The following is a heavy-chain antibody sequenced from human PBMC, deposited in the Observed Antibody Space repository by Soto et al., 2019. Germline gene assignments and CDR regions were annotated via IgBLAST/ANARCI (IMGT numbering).Heavy chain of an antibody. D-gene: IGHD2-2*01. CDR1: GGSISSYY. J-gene: IGHJ4*02. V-gene: IGHV4-59*12. CDR2: IYYSGNT. CDR3: ARVPDY. Sequence: SETLSLTCTVSGGSISSYYWSWIRQPPGKGLEWVGYIYYSGNTYYNPSLKSRITISVDTSTNQFSLRLSSVTAADTAVYYCARVPDYWGQGTLVTVSS.